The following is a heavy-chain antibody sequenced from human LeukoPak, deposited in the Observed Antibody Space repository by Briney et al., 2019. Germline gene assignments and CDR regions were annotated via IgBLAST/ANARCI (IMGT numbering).Heavy chain of an antibody. V-gene: IGHV3-11*01. CDR2: ISSSGSTV. CDR1: GFTFSDFY. J-gene: IGHJ4*02. D-gene: IGHD4-17*01. CDR3: ASNLYGDYGGY. Sequence: GGSLRLSCAASGFTFSDFYMSWIRQAPGTGLEWVSFISSSGSTVYYADSVKGRFTISRDNAKNSLYLQMNSLRAEDTAVYYCASNLYGDYGGYWGQGTLVTVSS.